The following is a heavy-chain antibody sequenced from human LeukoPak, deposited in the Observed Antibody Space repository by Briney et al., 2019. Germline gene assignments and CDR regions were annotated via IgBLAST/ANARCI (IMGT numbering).Heavy chain of an antibody. Sequence: PGGSLRLSCATSGFTFSTYDMHWVRQAPGKGLGWVAHIRYDGLKRRYADSVRGRVTVSRDNSKSTLYLQMNSLRAEDTAVYYCAKDRETFSSYGYFDYWGQGTLVPVSS. CDR3: AKDRETFSSYGYFDY. V-gene: IGHV3-30*02. D-gene: IGHD2-21*01. J-gene: IGHJ4*02. CDR1: GFTFSTYD. CDR2: IRYDGLKR.